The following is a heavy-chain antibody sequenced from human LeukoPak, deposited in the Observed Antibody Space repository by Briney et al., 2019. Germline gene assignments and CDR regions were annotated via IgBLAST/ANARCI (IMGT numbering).Heavy chain of an antibody. CDR2: IIPIIGTA. CDR1: GGTFSSYA. V-gene: IGHV1-69*01. CDR3: ARALGGGSSSWYAYYFDY. D-gene: IGHD6-13*01. J-gene: IGHJ4*02. Sequence: SVKVSCKASGGTFSSYAISWVRQAPGQGLEWMGGIIPIIGTANYAQKFQGRVTITADESTSTAYMELSSLRSEDTAVYYCARALGGGSSSWYAYYFDYWGQGTLVTVSS.